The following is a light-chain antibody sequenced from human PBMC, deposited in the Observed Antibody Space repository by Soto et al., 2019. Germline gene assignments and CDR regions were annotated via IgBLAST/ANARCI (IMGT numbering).Light chain of an antibody. CDR3: QQRTNWAYT. CDR2: GAS. Sequence: EVVLTQSPATLSLSPGEGATLSCRASQSVGTNLAWYQQKPGQAPRLLIYGASNRATGIPVRYSGSGSGTDFSLTISSLEPEDFAVYYCQQRTNWAYTFGQGTKLEIK. V-gene: IGKV3-11*01. CDR1: QSVGTN. J-gene: IGKJ2*01.